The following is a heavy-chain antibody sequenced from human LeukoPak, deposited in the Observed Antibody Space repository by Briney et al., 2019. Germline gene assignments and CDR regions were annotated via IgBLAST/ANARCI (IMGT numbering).Heavy chain of an antibody. D-gene: IGHD3-16*01. V-gene: IGHV4-39*01. Sequence: KSSETLSLTCTVSGVSIISTAYFWGWIRQPPGKGLEWIGSILFSGSTYNNPSLMSRVTTSVDTSKNQFSLKLSSATAADTAVYYCARTGFVGVSDHDAFDIWGRGTAVTVSS. CDR3: ARTGFVGVSDHDAFDI. CDR2: ILFSGST. J-gene: IGHJ3*02. CDR1: GVSIISTAYF.